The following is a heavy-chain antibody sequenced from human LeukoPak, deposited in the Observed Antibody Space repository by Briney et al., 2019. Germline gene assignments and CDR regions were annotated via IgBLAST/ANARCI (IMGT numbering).Heavy chain of an antibody. Sequence: PSETLSLTCTVSSGSISSYYWSWIRQPPGKGLERIGYIFSGGITNYNPSLKSRTTISLDTSESQFSLTVTSVTAADTAVYYCARGVCTSSYCYAGDYGLDVWGQGTTVTVSS. CDR2: IFSGGIT. V-gene: IGHV4-59*08. J-gene: IGHJ6*02. CDR3: ARGVCTSSYCYAGDYGLDV. CDR1: SGSISSYY. D-gene: IGHD2-2*01.